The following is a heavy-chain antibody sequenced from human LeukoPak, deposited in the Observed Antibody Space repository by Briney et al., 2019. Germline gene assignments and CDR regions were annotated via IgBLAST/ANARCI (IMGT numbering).Heavy chain of an antibody. V-gene: IGHV1-18*01. D-gene: IGHD2-2*01. CDR2: ISGANGNT. Sequence: RASVKVSCKTSGYNFRNYGINWVRQAPGQGLEWMGLISGANGNTDYAQNVQGRVTMITDPSTSTAFMELRSLRSDDTAVYYCARTERRGSRNNWFDRWGQGTLVTVSS. J-gene: IGHJ5*02. CDR1: GYNFRNYG. CDR3: ARTERRGSRNNWFDR.